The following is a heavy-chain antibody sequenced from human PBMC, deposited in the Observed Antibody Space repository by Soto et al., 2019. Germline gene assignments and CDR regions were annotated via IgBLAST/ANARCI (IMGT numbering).Heavy chain of an antibody. CDR3: AGRWARAFDI. CDR1: GGSISSYY. V-gene: IGHV4-59*01. J-gene: IGHJ3*02. Sequence: SETLSLTCTVSGGSISSYYWSWIRQPPGRGLEWIGYISYSGSTNYNPSLKSRVTISVDTSKNQFSLKLSSVTAADTAVYYCAGRWARAFDIWGQETMLTVSS. CDR2: ISYSGST. D-gene: IGHD1-26*01.